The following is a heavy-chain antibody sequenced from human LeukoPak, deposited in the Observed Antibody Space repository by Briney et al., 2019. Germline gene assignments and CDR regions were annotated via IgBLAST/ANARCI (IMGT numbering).Heavy chain of an antibody. D-gene: IGHD1-20*01. CDR1: GGSISSGGYS. J-gene: IGHJ4*02. CDR3: AAGITGRTIDY. Sequence: PSQTRSLTCAVSGGSISSGGYSWSWIRQPPGKGLEWIGYIYHSGSTYYNPSLKSRVTISVDRSKNQFSLKLSSVTAADTAVYYCAAGITGRTIDYWGQGTLVTVSS. CDR2: IYHSGST. V-gene: IGHV4-30-2*01.